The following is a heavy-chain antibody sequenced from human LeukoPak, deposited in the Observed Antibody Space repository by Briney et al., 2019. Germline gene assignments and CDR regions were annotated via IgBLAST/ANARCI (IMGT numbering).Heavy chain of an antibody. V-gene: IGHV3-7*01. CDR2: IKPDGNEK. Sequence: GGSLRLSCAASGFTFSYYWMNWVRQAPGKGLEWVANIKPDGNEKYYVDSVKGRFTISRDNAKNSLYLQMNSLRAEDTAVYYCARDRDWNSGFDYWGQGTLVTVSS. J-gene: IGHJ4*02. D-gene: IGHD1-7*01. CDR3: ARDRDWNSGFDY. CDR1: GFTFSYYW.